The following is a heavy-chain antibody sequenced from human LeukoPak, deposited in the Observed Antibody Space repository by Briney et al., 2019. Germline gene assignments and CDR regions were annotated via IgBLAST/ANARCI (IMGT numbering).Heavy chain of an antibody. Sequence: SVTVSCKASGGTFSSYAISWVRQAPGHGLEWMGGIIPIFGTANYAQKFQGRVTITADKSTSTAYMELSSLRSGDTAVYYCARASRVANYDILTGYYYYWGQGTLVTVSS. CDR3: ARASRVANYDILTGYYYY. CDR1: GGTFSSYA. D-gene: IGHD3-9*01. J-gene: IGHJ4*02. V-gene: IGHV1-69*06. CDR2: IIPIFGTA.